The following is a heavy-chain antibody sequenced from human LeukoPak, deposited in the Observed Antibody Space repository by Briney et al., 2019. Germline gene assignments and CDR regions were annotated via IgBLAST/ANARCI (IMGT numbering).Heavy chain of an antibody. CDR2: ISSSSSYI. CDR1: GFTFSSYS. CDR3: AKDPKYYYDSSGYYPDY. D-gene: IGHD3-22*01. Sequence: GGSLRLSCAASGFTFSSYSINWVRQAPGKGLEWVSSISSSSSYIYYADSVKGRFTISRDNAKNSLYLQMNSLRAEDTAVYYCAKDPKYYYDSSGYYPDYWGQGTLVTVSS. V-gene: IGHV3-21*01. J-gene: IGHJ4*02.